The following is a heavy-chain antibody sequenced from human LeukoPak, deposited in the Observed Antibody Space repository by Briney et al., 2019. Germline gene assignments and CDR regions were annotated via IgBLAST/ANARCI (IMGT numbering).Heavy chain of an antibody. D-gene: IGHD2-15*01. V-gene: IGHV4-4*07. CDR3: ARGVVVYGMDV. J-gene: IGHJ6*02. Sequence: SETLSLTCTVSGGSISNYYWSWIRQPAGKGLEWIGRIYAGGTASYNPSLKSRVTMSADMSKNQLSLKLTSVTAADTAVYYCARGVVVYGMDVWGQGTLVTVSS. CDR1: GGSISNYY. CDR2: IYAGGTA.